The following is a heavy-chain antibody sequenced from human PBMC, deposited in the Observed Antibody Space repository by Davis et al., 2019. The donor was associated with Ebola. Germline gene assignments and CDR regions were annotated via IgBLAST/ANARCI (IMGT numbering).Heavy chain of an antibody. V-gene: IGHV1-46*01. J-gene: IGHJ5*02. Sequence: ASVKVSCKASGYTFTSYYMHWVRQAPGQGLEWMGIINPSGGSTSYAQKFQGRVTMTRDTSTSTVYMELSSLRSEDTAVYYCARDRLPGCSGGSCLGFDPWGQGTLVTVSS. CDR2: INPSGGST. CDR1: GYTFTSYY. CDR3: ARDRLPGCSGGSCLGFDP. D-gene: IGHD2-15*01.